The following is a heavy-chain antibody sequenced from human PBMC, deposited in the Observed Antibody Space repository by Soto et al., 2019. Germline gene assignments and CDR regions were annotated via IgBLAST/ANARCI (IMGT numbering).Heavy chain of an antibody. CDR1: GGSMSSYY. V-gene: IGHV4-59*01. CDR2: IYSSGTT. Sequence: QVQLQESGPGLVKPSETLSLTCTVSGGSMSSYYWSWIRQTPGKGLEWIGHIYSSGTTNYNPSLKSRVTISVDTAKNQFSLNLTSVTAADTAVYYCTSGGGSSGFFDWGQGTLVTVSS. J-gene: IGHJ4*02. D-gene: IGHD3-22*01. CDR3: TSGGGSSGFFD.